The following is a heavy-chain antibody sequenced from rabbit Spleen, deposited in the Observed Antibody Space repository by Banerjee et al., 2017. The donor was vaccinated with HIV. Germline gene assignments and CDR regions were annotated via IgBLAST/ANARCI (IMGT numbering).Heavy chain of an antibody. J-gene: IGHJ4*01. D-gene: IGHD1-1*01. Sequence: QSLEESGGDLVKPGASLTLTCTASGFSFSSNYYMCWVRQAPGKGLEWIACINIVTGKSVYASWAKGRFIMSRTSSTTVTLQMTSLTAADTATYFCARDLVAVIGWNFYLWGQGTLVTVS. V-gene: IGHV1S40*01. CDR1: GFSFSSNYY. CDR3: ARDLVAVIGWNFYL. CDR2: INIVTGKS.